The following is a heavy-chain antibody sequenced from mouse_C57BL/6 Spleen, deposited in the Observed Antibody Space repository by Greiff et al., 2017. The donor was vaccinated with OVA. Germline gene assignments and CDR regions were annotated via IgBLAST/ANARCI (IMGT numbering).Heavy chain of an antibody. Sequence: QVQLQQSGAELARPGASVKLSCKASGYTFTSYGISWVKQRPGQGLEWIGEIYPRSGNTYYNEKFKGKATLTADKSSSTAYMELRSLTSEDSAVYFCARGRGSSYRDAMDYWGQGTSVTVSS. J-gene: IGHJ4*01. CDR2: IYPRSGNT. D-gene: IGHD1-1*01. V-gene: IGHV1-81*01. CDR3: ARGRGSSYRDAMDY. CDR1: GYTFTSYG.